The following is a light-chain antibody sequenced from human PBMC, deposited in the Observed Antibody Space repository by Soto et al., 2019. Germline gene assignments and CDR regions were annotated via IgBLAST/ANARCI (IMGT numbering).Light chain of an antibody. CDR2: GAS. CDR3: QQYGNSPQT. V-gene: IGKV3-20*01. Sequence: EIVLTQSPGTLSLSPGERATLSCRASQSVSNNYLAWYQQKPGQAPRLLIYGASNRATGIPNRFSGSGSGTDFTLTISRLEPEDFAVYYCQQYGNSPQTFGQGTKVDIK. CDR1: QSVSNNY. J-gene: IGKJ1*01.